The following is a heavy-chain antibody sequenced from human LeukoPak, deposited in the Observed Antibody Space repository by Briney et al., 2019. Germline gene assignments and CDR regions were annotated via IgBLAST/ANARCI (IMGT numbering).Heavy chain of an antibody. CDR1: GYTFTSYG. Sequence: ASVKVSCKASGYTFTSYGISWVRQAPGQGLEWMGWISAYNGNTNYAQKLQGRVTMTTDTSTSTAYMELSSLRSEDTAVYYCATRGYGDQPFDYWGQGTLVTVSS. D-gene: IGHD4-17*01. V-gene: IGHV1-18*01. J-gene: IGHJ4*02. CDR2: ISAYNGNT. CDR3: ATRGYGDQPFDY.